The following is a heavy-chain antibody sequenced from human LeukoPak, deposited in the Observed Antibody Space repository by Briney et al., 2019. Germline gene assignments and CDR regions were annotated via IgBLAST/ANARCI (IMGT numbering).Heavy chain of an antibody. CDR3: ARFYGGFANHWYFDL. Sequence: GGSLRLSCVASEFNVSNNYMSWVRQAPGKGLEWISVMYGSGATYYAASMNGRFTISRDNSKNTLYLQMNSLRGDDTAVYYCARFYGGFANHWYFDLWGRGTLVTVSS. CDR1: EFNVSNNY. CDR2: MYGSGAT. D-gene: IGHD4-23*01. V-gene: IGHV3-53*01. J-gene: IGHJ2*01.